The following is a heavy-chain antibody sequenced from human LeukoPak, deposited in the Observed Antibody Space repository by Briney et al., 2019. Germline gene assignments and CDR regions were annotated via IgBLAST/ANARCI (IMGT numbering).Heavy chain of an antibody. CDR2: IFPDDSDT. Sequence: GESLKISCKGSGYSFTNYWIGWVRQMPGKGLEWMGIIFPDDSDTRYSPSFQGQVTISADKSITTAYPHWSSLKASDTAIYYCARLGVSGGNYFDYWGQGILVTVPS. CDR3: ARLGVSGGNYFDY. D-gene: IGHD3-10*01. J-gene: IGHJ4*02. CDR1: GYSFTNYW. V-gene: IGHV5-51*01.